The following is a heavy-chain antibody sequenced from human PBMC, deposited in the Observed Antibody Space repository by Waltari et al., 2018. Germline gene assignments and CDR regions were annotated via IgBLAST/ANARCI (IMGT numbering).Heavy chain of an antibody. CDR1: GGPINSENYY. J-gene: IGHJ5*01. V-gene: IGHV4-61*02. Sequence: QVQLRESGPGLVKPSQTLSLTCSVSGGPINSENYYWGWVRKAADKGLEWIGRTYSNGGSRTGPSHDRRVTIPVDRSRNQFSLSLRSVTAADTAMYYCAKGDDRPARYFFDSWGQGILVTVSS. D-gene: IGHD3-16*01. CDR3: AKGDDRPARYFFDS. CDR2: TYSNGGS.